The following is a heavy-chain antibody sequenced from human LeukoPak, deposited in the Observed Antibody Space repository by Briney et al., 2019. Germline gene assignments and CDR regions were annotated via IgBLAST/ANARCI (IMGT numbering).Heavy chain of an antibody. D-gene: IGHD4-17*01. J-gene: IGHJ3*02. CDR3: TREYGFMTTVFHAFDI. Sequence: PSETLSLTCAVYGGSFSGYYWSWIRQPAGKGLEWVGRIYTSGSTNYNPSLKSRVTISVDTSKNQFPLKLSSVTAADTAIYYCTREYGFMTTVFHAFDIWGQGTMVTVSS. CDR2: IYTSGST. CDR1: GGSFSGYY. V-gene: IGHV4-59*10.